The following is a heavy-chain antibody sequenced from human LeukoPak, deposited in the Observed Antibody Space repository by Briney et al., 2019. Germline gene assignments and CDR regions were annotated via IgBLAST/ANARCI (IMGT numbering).Heavy chain of an antibody. D-gene: IGHD6-13*01. CDR2: ISGSGGST. V-gene: IGHV3-23*01. CDR1: GFTFSSYA. CDR3: AAAGTFISYFDY. Sequence: GGSLRLSCAASGFTFSSYAMSWVRQAPGKRLEWVSAISGSGGSTYYADSVKGRFTISRDNSKNTLYLQMNSLRAEDTAVYYCAAAGTFISYFDYWGQGTLVTVSS. J-gene: IGHJ4*02.